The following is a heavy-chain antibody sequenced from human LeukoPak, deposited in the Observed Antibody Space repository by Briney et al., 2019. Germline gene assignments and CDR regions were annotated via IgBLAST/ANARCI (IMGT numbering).Heavy chain of an antibody. Sequence: GGSLRLSCAASGFTFRSYGMHWVRQAPGKGLEWVAVISYDGSNKYYADSVKGRFTISRDNSKNTLYLQMNSLRAEDTAVYYCAKDFAYSRRGVMYPWGQGTLVTVSS. D-gene: IGHD3-10*01. CDR3: AKDFAYSRRGVMYP. V-gene: IGHV3-30*18. CDR2: ISYDGSNK. CDR1: GFTFRSYG. J-gene: IGHJ4*02.